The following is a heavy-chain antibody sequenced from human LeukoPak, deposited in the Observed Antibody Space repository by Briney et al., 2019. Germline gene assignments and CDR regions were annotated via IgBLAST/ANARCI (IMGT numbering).Heavy chain of an antibody. Sequence: GGSLRLSCAASGFTFSTYGMHWVRQAPGKGLEWVAVISSDGSNKYYADSVKGRFTISRDISKNTLYLQMNSLRPEDTAVYYCAKPYSSAPRRSDFDYWGQGTLVTVSS. J-gene: IGHJ4*02. CDR2: ISSDGSNK. D-gene: IGHD6-19*01. V-gene: IGHV3-30*18. CDR1: GFTFSTYG. CDR3: AKPYSSAPRRSDFDY.